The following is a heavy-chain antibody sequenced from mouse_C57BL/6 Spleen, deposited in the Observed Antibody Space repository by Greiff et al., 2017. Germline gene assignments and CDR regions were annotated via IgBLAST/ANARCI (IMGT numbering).Heavy chain of an antibody. Sequence: VQLQQSGAELVKPGASVKLSCKASGYTFTSYWMHWVKQRPGQGLEWIGMIHPNSGSTNYNEKFKSKATLTVDKSSSTAYMQLSSLTSEDSAVYYCARGGGGYHYFDYWGQGTTLTVSS. CDR3: ARGGGGYHYFDY. J-gene: IGHJ2*01. V-gene: IGHV1-64*01. CDR2: IHPNSGST. CDR1: GYTFTSYW. D-gene: IGHD2-2*01.